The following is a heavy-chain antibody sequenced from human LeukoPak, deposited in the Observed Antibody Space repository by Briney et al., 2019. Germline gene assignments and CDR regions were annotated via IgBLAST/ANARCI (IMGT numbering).Heavy chain of an antibody. V-gene: IGHV4-4*07. D-gene: IGHD3-10*01. J-gene: IGHJ4*02. CDR2: IYTSGST. CDR3: ARDEDGSGSYYSKH. Sequence: SGTLSLTCTVSGGSISSYYWSWIRQPAGKGLEWIGRIYTSGSTNYNPSLKSRVTMSVDTSKNQFSLKLSSVTAADTAVYYCARDEDGSGSYYSKHWGQGTLVTVSS. CDR1: GGSISSYY.